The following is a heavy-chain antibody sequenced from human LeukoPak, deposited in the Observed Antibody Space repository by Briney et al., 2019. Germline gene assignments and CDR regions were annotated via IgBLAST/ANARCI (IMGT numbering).Heavy chain of an antibody. V-gene: IGHV1-46*01. Sequence: ASVKVSCKASGYTFTSYYIHWVRQAPGQGLEWMGMINPSGGSTSYAQKFQGRVTMTRDMSTSTVYMELSSLRSEDTAVYYCASGYYYGSEMYYFDYWGQGTLVTVSS. CDR1: GYTFTSYY. J-gene: IGHJ4*02. D-gene: IGHD3-10*01. CDR2: INPSGGST. CDR3: ASGYYYGSEMYYFDY.